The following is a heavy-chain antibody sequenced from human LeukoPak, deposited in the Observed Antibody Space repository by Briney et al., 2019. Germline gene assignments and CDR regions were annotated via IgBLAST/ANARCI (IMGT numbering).Heavy chain of an antibody. CDR2: ISSSGSTI. D-gene: IGHD4-17*01. CDR3: ARDSPYGQLDY. V-gene: IGHV3-48*03. CDR1: GFTFSSYE. Sequence: GGSLRLSCAASGFTFSSYEMNWVRQAPGKGLEWVSYISSSGSTIYYADSVKGRFTISRDNAKKSLYLQMNSLRAEDTAVYYCARDSPYGQLDYWGQGTLVTVSS. J-gene: IGHJ4*02.